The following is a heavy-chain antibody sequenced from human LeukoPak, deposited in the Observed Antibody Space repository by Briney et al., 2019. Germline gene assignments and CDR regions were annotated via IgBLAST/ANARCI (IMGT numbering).Heavy chain of an antibody. CDR1: GFTFSSYE. CDR3: ARGVDQQLVQYYYGMDV. V-gene: IGHV3-48*03. D-gene: IGHD6-13*01. J-gene: IGHJ6*04. Sequence: PGGSLRLSCAASGFTFSSYEMNWVRQAPGKGLEWVSYITGSGGTIYYADSVKGRFTISRDNAKNSLYLQMNSLRAEDTAVYYCARGVDQQLVQYYYGMDVWGEGTTVTVSS. CDR2: ITGSGGTI.